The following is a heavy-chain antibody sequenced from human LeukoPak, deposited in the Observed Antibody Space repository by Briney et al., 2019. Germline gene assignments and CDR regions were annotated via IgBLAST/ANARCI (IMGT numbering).Heavy chain of an antibody. CDR2: ISSRHLTT. Sequence: GRSLRLSCAASGFTFSSFAMTWVRQAPGKGLEWVSSISSRHLTTYYTDSVKGRFTISRDNSKNTLYLQMNSLRAEDTAVYYCTKDPNGDYVGAFDPWGQGTLVTVSS. CDR3: TKDPNGDYVGAFDP. D-gene: IGHD4-17*01. V-gene: IGHV3-23*01. CDR1: GFTFSSFA. J-gene: IGHJ5*02.